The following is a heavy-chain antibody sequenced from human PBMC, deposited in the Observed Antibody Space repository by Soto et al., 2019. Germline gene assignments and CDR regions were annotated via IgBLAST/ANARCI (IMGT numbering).Heavy chain of an antibody. CDR2: IYYSGST. CDR3: ARAPDYDYVWGSYRLFDY. J-gene: IGHJ4*02. D-gene: IGHD3-16*02. CDR1: GGSVSSGIYY. V-gene: IGHV4-61*01. Sequence: SETLSLTCTVSGGSVSSGIYYWSWIRHPPGKGLEWIGYIYYSGSTNYNPSLKSRVTISVDTSKNQFSLKLSSVTAADTAVYYCARAPDYDYVWGSYRLFDYWGQGALVTVLL.